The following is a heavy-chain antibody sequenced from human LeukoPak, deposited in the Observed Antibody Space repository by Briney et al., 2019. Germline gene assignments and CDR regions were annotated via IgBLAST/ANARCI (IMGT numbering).Heavy chain of an antibody. CDR2: IYYSGST. D-gene: IGHD1-1*01. CDR1: GGSISSYY. Sequence: SETLSLTCTVSGGSISSYYWSWIRQPPGKGPEWIGYIYYSGSTNHNPSLNSRVTISVDTSKNQFSLKLSSVTAADTAVYYCAREGRAGTTGWYYYYGMDVWGQGTTVTVSS. J-gene: IGHJ6*02. CDR3: AREGRAGTTGWYYYYGMDV. V-gene: IGHV4-59*01.